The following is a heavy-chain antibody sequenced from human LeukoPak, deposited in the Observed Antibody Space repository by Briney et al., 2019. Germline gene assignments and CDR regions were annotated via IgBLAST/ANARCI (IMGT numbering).Heavy chain of an antibody. CDR1: GFTFSSYA. CDR2: ISGSGGST. D-gene: IGHD2/OR15-2a*01. CDR3: VKDLRSDFMGVLSRYLSY. Sequence: PGGSLRLSCAASGFTFSSYAMSWVRQAPGKGLEWVSAISGSGGSTYYADSVKGRFTISRDNSKNTLYLQMSSLRAEDTAVYLCVKDLRSDFMGVLSRYLSYWGQGTLDTVSS. V-gene: IGHV3-23*01. J-gene: IGHJ4*02.